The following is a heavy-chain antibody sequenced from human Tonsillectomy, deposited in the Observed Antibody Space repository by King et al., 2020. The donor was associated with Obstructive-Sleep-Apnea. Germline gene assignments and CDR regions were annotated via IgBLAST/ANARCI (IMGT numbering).Heavy chain of an antibody. CDR3: AKEEWYRFDF. CDR2: IKPEGSDK. Sequence: VQLVESGGGLVQPGGSLRLCCVASGFIFSGHYMSWVRQAPGKGLEWGAKIKPEGSDKSYVDSVKGRFTISRDNAKNSLFLQMNSLRGEDTAMYYCAKEEWYRFDFWGQGTLVTVSS. CDR1: GFIFSGHY. V-gene: IGHV3-7*01. J-gene: IGHJ4*02. D-gene: IGHD3-3*01.